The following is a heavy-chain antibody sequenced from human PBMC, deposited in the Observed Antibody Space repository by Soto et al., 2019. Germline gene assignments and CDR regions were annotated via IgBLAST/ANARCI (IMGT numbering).Heavy chain of an antibody. D-gene: IGHD5-12*01. V-gene: IGHV4-34*01. Sequence: QVQLQQWGAGLLKPSETLSLTCAVYGGSFSGYSWTWFRQPPGKGLEWMGEINHSGSTNYNPSLKSRVTISVDTSKNQFSLKLSSVTAADTAVYYCARAPPYRVVATIRGSWFDPWGQGTLVTVSS. CDR2: INHSGST. CDR1: GGSFSGYS. J-gene: IGHJ5*02. CDR3: ARAPPYRVVATIRGSWFDP.